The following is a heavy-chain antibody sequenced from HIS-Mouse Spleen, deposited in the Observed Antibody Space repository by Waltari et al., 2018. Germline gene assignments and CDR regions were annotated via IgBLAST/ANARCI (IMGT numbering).Heavy chain of an antibody. CDR3: AREIPYSSSWYDWYFDL. D-gene: IGHD6-13*01. Sequence: QLPLQESGPGLVKPSETLSLTCTVSGGSISSSSYYWGWIRQPPGRGLGWIGSISWSGATYSNPSLRSRLTISVDTSKNQFSLRPSSVTAADTAVYYGAREIPYSSSWYDWYFDLWGRGTLVTGSS. J-gene: IGHJ2*01. CDR1: GGSISSSSYY. CDR2: ISWSGAT. V-gene: IGHV4-39*07.